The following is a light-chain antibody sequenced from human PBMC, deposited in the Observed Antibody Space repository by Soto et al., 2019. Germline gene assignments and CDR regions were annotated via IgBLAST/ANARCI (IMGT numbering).Light chain of an antibody. CDR1: QSVSSY. J-gene: IGKJ4*02. V-gene: IGKV3-20*01. CDR3: QQYGSSPGT. CDR2: GAS. Sequence: EIVLTQSPGTLSLSPGERATLSCRASQSVSSYLAWYQQKPGQAPRLLISGASSRATGIPDRFSGSGSGTDFTLTISRLEREGFAVYYCQQYGSSPGTFGGGTKVDIK.